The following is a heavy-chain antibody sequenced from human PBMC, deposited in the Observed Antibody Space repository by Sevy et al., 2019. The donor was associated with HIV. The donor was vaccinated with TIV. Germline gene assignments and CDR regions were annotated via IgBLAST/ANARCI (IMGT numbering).Heavy chain of an antibody. Sequence: SESLSLTCTVSGGSISSSSYYWGWIRQPPGKGLEWIGSIYYSGSTYYNPSLKSRVTISVDTSKNQFSLKLSSVTAADTAVYYCARHYDFWSGYYIVITYYYYYGMDVWGQGTTVTVSS. V-gene: IGHV4-39*01. CDR2: IYYSGST. J-gene: IGHJ6*02. D-gene: IGHD3-3*01. CDR1: GGSISSSSYY. CDR3: ARHYDFWSGYYIVITYYYYYGMDV.